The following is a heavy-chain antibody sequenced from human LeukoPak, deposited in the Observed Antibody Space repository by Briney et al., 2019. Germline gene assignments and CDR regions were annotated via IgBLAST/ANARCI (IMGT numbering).Heavy chain of an antibody. J-gene: IGHJ4*02. D-gene: IGHD1-26*01. CDR2: FDPEDGET. CDR1: GYTLTELS. V-gene: IGHV1-24*01. Sequence: ASVKVSCKVSGYTLTELSMHWVRQAPGKGLEWMGGFDPEDGETIYAQKFQGRVTMTEDTSTDTAYMELSSLRSEDTAVYYCATDFSGEWEVGYYFDYWGQGTLVTVSS. CDR3: ATDFSGEWEVGYYFDY.